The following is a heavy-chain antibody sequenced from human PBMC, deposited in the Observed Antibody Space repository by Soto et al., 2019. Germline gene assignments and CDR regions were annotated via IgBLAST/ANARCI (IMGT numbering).Heavy chain of an antibody. CDR1: GGSISSSSYY. Sequence: SETLSLTCTVSGGSISSSSYYWVWIRQPPGKGLEWIGSIYYSGSTYYNPSLKSRVTISVDTSKNQFSLKLSSVTAADTAVYYCARRVGDYPLGVYYYYYMDVWGKGTTVTVSS. V-gene: IGHV4-39*01. D-gene: IGHD4-17*01. CDR2: IYYSGST. CDR3: ARRVGDYPLGVYYYYYMDV. J-gene: IGHJ6*03.